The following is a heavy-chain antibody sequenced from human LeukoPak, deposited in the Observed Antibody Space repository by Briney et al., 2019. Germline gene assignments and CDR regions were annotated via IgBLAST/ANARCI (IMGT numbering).Heavy chain of an antibody. J-gene: IGHJ3*02. Sequence: GGSLRLSCAASGFTFSSYAMHWVRQAPGKGLEWVAVISYDGSNKHYADSVKGRFTISRDNAKNSLYLQMNSLRDEDTAVYYCARVRDPIWGQGTMVTVSS. CDR2: ISYDGSNK. CDR1: GFTFSSYA. CDR3: ARVRDPI. V-gene: IGHV3-30-3*01.